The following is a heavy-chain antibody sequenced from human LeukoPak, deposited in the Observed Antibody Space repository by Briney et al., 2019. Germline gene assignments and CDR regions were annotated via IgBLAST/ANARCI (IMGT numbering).Heavy chain of an antibody. CDR2: IYYSGST. D-gene: IGHD6-19*01. V-gene: IGHV4-39*07. J-gene: IGHJ6*03. CDR3: ARGGSWCSSGCSDYYYYYMDV. Sequence: SETLSLTCTVSGGSISSSSYYWGWIRQPPGKGLEWIGSIYYSGSTYYNPSLKSRVTISVDTSKNQFSLKLSSVTAADTAVYYCARGGSWCSSGCSDYYYYYMDVWGKGTTVTISS. CDR1: GGSISSSSYY.